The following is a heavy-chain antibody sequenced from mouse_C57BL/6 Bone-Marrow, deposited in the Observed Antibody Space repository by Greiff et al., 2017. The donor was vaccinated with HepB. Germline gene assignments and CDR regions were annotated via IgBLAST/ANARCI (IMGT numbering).Heavy chain of an antibody. Sequence: QVQLQQPGAELVKPGASVKVSCKASGYTFTSYWMHWVKQRPGQGLEWIGRIHPSDSDTNYNQKFKGKATLTVDKSSSTAYMQLSSLTSKDSAVYYCAIDGVSHWYFDVWGTGTTVTVSS. J-gene: IGHJ1*03. V-gene: IGHV1-74*01. CDR3: AIDGVSHWYFDV. CDR2: IHPSDSDT. CDR1: GYTFTSYW.